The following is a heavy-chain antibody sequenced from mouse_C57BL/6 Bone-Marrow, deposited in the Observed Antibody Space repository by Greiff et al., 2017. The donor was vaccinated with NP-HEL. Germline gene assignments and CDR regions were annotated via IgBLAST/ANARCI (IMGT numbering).Heavy chain of an antibody. Sequence: EVKLQESGPGLVKPSQSLSLTCSVTGYSITSGYYWNWIRQFPGNKLEWMGYISYDGSNNYNPSLKNRISITRDTSKNQFFLKLNSVTTEDTATYYCARGFYYYGSSPAWFAYWGQGTLVTVSA. J-gene: IGHJ3*01. CDR1: GYSITSGYY. V-gene: IGHV3-6*01. CDR2: ISYDGSN. D-gene: IGHD1-1*01. CDR3: ARGFYYYGSSPAWFAY.